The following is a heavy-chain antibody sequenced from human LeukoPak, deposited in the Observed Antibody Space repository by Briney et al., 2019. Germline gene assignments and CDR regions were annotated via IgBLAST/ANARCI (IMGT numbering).Heavy chain of an antibody. V-gene: IGHV3-7*01. CDR1: GFTFSTYW. CDR2: IKQDGSEK. CDR3: ARDGGGYYDSSGYYYFDY. D-gene: IGHD3-22*01. J-gene: IGHJ4*02. Sequence: GGSLRLSCVASGFTFSTYWMSWARQAPGKGLEWVANIKQDGSEKYYVDSVKGRFTISRDNAKDSLYLQMNSLRAEDTAVYYCARDGGGYYDSSGYYYFDYWGQGTLVTVSS.